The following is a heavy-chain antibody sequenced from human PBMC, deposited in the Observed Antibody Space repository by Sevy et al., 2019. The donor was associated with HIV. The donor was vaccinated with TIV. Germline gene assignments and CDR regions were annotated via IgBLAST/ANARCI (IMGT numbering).Heavy chain of an antibody. J-gene: IGHJ4*02. CDR1: GFAFSTHA. Sequence: GGSLRLSCVASGFAFSTHAMHWVRQAPDKGLEWVAVISYDGTNKNYADSVKDRFTISRDNSKNTLYLQMNSLRADDTAVDYCAREITGWDLHHDYWGQGTLVTVSS. V-gene: IGHV3-30-3*01. CDR2: ISYDGTNK. CDR3: AREITGWDLHHDY. D-gene: IGHD1-26*01.